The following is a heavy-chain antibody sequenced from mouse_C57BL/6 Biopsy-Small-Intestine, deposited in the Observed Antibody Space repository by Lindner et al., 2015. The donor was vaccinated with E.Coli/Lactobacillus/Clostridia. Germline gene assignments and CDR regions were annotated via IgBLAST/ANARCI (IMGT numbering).Heavy chain of an antibody. CDR2: IYPRSGNT. J-gene: IGHJ1*03. Sequence: VQLQESGAELARPGASVKLSCKASGYTFTSYGISWVKQRTGQGLEWFGEIYPRSGNTYYNEKFKGKATLTADKSSSTAYMELRSLTSEDSAVYFCARGITTVDWYFDVWGTGTTVTVSS. D-gene: IGHD1-1*01. V-gene: IGHV1-81*01. CDR3: ARGITTVDWYFDV. CDR1: GYTFTSYG.